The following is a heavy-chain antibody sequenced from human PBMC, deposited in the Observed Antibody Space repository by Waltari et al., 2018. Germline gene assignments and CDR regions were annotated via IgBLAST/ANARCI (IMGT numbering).Heavy chain of an antibody. Sequence: QVQLVQSGAEVKKPGASVKVSCKVSGYTVTEFSFHWVRQSPGKGLEWMGGFDPEEGEIIYAQKVQGRVTRTEDTATDTAYMKLSSLKSDDTAVYYCATIIGAQLLLTDLYFAYWGQGTLVTVSS. CDR1: GYTVTEFS. D-gene: IGHD2-2*01. V-gene: IGHV1-24*01. CDR2: FDPEEGEI. J-gene: IGHJ4*02. CDR3: ATIIGAQLLLTDLYFAY.